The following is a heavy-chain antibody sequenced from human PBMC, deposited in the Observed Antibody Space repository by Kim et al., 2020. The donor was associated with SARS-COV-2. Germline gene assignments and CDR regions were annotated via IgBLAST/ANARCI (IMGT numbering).Heavy chain of an antibody. CDR1: GFSFSTFE. Sequence: GGSLRLSCAASGFSFSTFEMSWGRQAPGKGLEWVSTISPNGAQTNYADSVKGRFTISRDNSQNTLYLQMNSLRVEDTATYFCAKGSLFDWWGQGTLVTVSS. CDR2: ISPNGAQT. J-gene: IGHJ4*02. D-gene: IGHD1-26*01. CDR3: AKGSLFDW. V-gene: IGHV3-23*01.